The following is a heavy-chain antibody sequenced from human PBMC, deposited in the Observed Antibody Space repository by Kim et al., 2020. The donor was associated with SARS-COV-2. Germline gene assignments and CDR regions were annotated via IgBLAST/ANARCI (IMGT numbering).Heavy chain of an antibody. CDR2: IKQDGGEK. J-gene: IGHJ4*02. Sequence: GGSLRLSCAASGFTFSTYWMSWVRQAPGKGLEWVANIKQDGGEKYYVDSVKGRFTISRDNAKNSLYLQMNSLRAEDTAVYYCARSPRYCSGGSCYSVRFDYWGQGTLVTVSS. D-gene: IGHD2-15*01. CDR1: GFTFSTYW. CDR3: ARSPRYCSGGSCYSVRFDY. V-gene: IGHV3-7*01.